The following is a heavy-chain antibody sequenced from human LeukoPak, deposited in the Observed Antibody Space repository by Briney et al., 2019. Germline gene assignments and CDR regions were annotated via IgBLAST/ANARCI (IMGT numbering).Heavy chain of an antibody. D-gene: IGHD3-22*01. CDR1: GGSFSGYY. V-gene: IGHV4-34*01. J-gene: IGHJ4*02. Sequence: PSEALSLTCAVYGGSFSGYYWSWIRQPPGKGLEWIGEINHSGSTNYNPSLKSRVTISVDTSKNQFSLKLSSVTAADTAVYYCARRRGTGYYYDSSGYLFDYWGQGTLVTVSS. CDR3: ARRRGTGYYYDSSGYLFDY. CDR2: INHSGST.